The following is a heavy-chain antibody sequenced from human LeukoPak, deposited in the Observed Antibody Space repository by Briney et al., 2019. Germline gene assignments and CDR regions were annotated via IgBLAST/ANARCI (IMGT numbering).Heavy chain of an antibody. V-gene: IGHV4-4*07. CDR1: GGSISSYY. CDR3: ARIGDSSLSGHDY. J-gene: IGHJ4*02. Sequence: PSETLSLTCTVSGGSISSYYWTWIRQPAGKGLEWIGRIFTSGSTNYNPSLKSRVTMSVDTSKNQFSLKLNSVTAADTAVYYCARIGDSSLSGHDYWGQGTLVTVSS. D-gene: IGHD6-6*01. CDR2: IFTSGST.